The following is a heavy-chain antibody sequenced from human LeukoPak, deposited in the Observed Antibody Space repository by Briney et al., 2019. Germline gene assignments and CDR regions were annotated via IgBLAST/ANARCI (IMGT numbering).Heavy chain of an antibody. V-gene: IGHV4-39*01. CDR1: GDSISTSRWY. CDR2: IYYSRSA. Sequence: KPSETLSLTCSVSGDSISTSRWYWTWIRQPPGKGLEWIASIYYSRSAYYNPSLKNGVTISVDTSKNQFSLRLTSVTAADTAVYYCSKGGGVTVSDTWGQGTLVTVSS. D-gene: IGHD2-8*01. CDR3: SKGGGVTVSDT. J-gene: IGHJ4*02.